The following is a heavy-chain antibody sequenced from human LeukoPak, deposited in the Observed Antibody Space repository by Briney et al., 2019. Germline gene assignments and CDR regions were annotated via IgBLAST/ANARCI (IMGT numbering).Heavy chain of an antibody. V-gene: IGHV4-39*07. CDR3: VVSHRQSGSYFVQKKNWFDP. CDR2: IYYSGST. D-gene: IGHD3-10*01. Sequence: SETLSLTCTVSGGSISSSSYYWGWIRQPPGKGLEWIGSIYYSGSTYYNPSLKSRVTISVDTSKNQFSLKLSSVTAADTAVYYCVVSHRQSGSYFVQKKNWFDPWGQGTLVTVSS. J-gene: IGHJ5*02. CDR1: GGSISSSSYY.